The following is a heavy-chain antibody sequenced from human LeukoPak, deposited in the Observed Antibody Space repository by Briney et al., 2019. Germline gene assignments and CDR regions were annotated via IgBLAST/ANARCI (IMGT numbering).Heavy chain of an antibody. CDR3: ARGPSITMVRGGQWYYYMDV. D-gene: IGHD3-10*01. J-gene: IGHJ6*03. CDR2: IKPSGGST. V-gene: IGHV1-46*01. Sequence: GASVKVSCKASGYTFTSCYMHWVRQAPGQGLEWMGIIKPSGGSTNYAQKFQGRVTMTRDTSTNTVYMELSSLRSEDTAVYYCARGPSITMVRGGQWYYYMDVWGKGTTVTISS. CDR1: GYTFTSCY.